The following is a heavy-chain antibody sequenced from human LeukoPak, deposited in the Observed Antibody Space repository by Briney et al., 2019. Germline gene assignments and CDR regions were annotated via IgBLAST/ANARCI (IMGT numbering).Heavy chain of an antibody. CDR1: GGTFSSYA. CDR3: ASQTLGYGWLASLQH. Sequence: SVKVSCKASGGTFSSYAISWVRQAPGQGLEWMGGIIPIFGTANYAQKFQGRVTITADKSTSTAYMELSSLRSEDTAVYYCASQTLGYGWLASLQHWGQGTLVTVSS. D-gene: IGHD6-19*01. V-gene: IGHV1-69*06. CDR2: IIPIFGTA. J-gene: IGHJ1*01.